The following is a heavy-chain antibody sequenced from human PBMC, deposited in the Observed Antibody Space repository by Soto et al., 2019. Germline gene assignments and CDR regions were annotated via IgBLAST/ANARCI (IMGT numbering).Heavy chain of an antibody. CDR2: IDPSDSYT. CDR1: GYSFTSYW. CDR3: ARDNGGGYYYYGMDV. D-gene: IGHD2-8*01. J-gene: IGHJ6*02. Sequence: GESLKISCKGSGYSFTSYWISWARQMPGKGLEWMGRIDPSDSYTNYSPSFQGHVTISADKSISTAYLQWSSLKASDTAMYYCARDNGGGYYYYGMDVWGQGTTVTVSS. V-gene: IGHV5-10-1*01.